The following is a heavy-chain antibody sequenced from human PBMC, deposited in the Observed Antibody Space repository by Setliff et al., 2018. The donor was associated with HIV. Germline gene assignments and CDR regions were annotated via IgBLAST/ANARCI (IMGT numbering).Heavy chain of an antibody. CDR2: IIPILGVA. CDR3: VRGVQSPPHYSYYYMDV. Sequence: GASVKVSCKASRRTFNSHTINWVRQAPGQGLDWMGRIIPILGVANYAQRFQGKVTITADKSTSTAYMGLTSLRFDDTAMYYCVRGVQSPPHYSYYYMDVWGEGTMVTVSS. V-gene: IGHV1-69*02. D-gene: IGHD3-3*01. CDR1: RRTFNSHT. J-gene: IGHJ6*03.